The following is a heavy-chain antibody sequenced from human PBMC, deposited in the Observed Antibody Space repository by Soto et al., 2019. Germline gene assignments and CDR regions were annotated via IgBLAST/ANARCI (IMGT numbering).Heavy chain of an antibody. V-gene: IGHV3-21*01. CDR1: GGSCINKT. D-gene: IGHD2-21*01. Sequence: VDPGGSCINKTMTWVRQAPGRGLEFVASITSSSFYIHYGGSSKGRFTVSRDNAQNSLYLHMTSLRAEDTAVYYCARSSLGIVVTNLDYWGHGTLVTVS. CDR3: ARSSLGIVVTNLDY. CDR2: ITSSSFYI. J-gene: IGHJ4*01.